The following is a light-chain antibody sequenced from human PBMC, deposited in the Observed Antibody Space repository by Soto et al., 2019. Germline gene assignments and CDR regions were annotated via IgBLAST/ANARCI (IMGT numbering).Light chain of an antibody. CDR3: TSYTSNTTVI. CDR1: SSDVGGYNY. CDR2: EVS. V-gene: IGLV2-14*01. J-gene: IGLJ2*01. Sequence: QSALTQPASVSGSPGQSITISCTGTSSDVGGYNYVSWYQQHPGKAPKLMIYEVSNRPSGVSNRFSGSKSGNTASLTISGLQAEDEADYYCTSYTSNTTVIFGGGTKLTV.